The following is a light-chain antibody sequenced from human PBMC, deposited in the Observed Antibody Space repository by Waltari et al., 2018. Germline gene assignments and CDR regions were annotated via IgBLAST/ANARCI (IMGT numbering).Light chain of an antibody. V-gene: IGKV1-6*01. Sequence: IQMTQSPSALSASVGDRVTISCRASQNIFSNLAWYKQTPGKAPELLIYAAYNLQSGIPSRFSGSGSGTDFTLTISSLQPEDSATYYCQHHYDNPLTFGGGTKVEIK. CDR2: AAY. J-gene: IGKJ4*01. CDR3: QHHYDNPLT. CDR1: QNIFSN.